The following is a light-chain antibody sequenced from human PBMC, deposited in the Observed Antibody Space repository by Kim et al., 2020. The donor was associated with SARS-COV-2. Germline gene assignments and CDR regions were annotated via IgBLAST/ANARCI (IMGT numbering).Light chain of an antibody. CDR3: HQYGSSPLT. V-gene: IGKV3-20*01. CDR2: AAS. Sequence: SARDTVTLSCRTSQRVISRYLAWYQQKPGQAPRLLIYAASARAPGIPDRFRGSGAGTDFALTITGLEAEDFGVYYCHQYGSSPLTFGGGTKVDIK. J-gene: IGKJ4*01. CDR1: QRVISRY.